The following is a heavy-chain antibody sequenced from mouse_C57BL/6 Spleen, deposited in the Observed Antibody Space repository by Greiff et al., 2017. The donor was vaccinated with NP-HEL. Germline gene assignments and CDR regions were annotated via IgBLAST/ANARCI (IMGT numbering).Heavy chain of an antibody. J-gene: IGHJ2*01. D-gene: IGHD1-1*01. Sequence: EVQRVESGAELVRPGASVKLSCTASGFNIKDDYMHWVKQRPEQGLEWIGWIDPENGDTEYASKFQGKATITADTSSNTAYLQLSSLTSEDTAVYYCTLYYYGSGYWGQGTTLTVSS. V-gene: IGHV14-4*01. CDR2: IDPENGDT. CDR3: TLYYYGSGY. CDR1: GFNIKDDY.